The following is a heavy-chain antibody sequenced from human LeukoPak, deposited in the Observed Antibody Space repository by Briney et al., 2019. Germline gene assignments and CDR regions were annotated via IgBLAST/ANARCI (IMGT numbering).Heavy chain of an antibody. CDR1: GGSFSGHY. V-gene: IGHV4-34*01. CDR2: VNHSGST. CDR3: ATKRVTYGDYDAYFDY. D-gene: IGHD4-17*01. J-gene: IGHJ4*02. Sequence: KPSETLSLTCAVYGGSFSGHYWSWIRQPPGKGLEWIGEVNHSGSTNYNPSLKSRFTISVDTSKNQFSLRFISVTAADTAVYYCATKRVTYGDYDAYFDYWGQGTLVTVSS.